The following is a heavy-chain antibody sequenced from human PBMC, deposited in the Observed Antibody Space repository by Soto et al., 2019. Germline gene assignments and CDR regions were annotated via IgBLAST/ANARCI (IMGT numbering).Heavy chain of an antibody. CDR2: IYSAGNT. CDR1: GFTVSNNY. CDR3: ATSPGRNY. D-gene: IGHD4-17*01. Sequence: GESLKISCAASGFTVSNNYMSWVRQAPGKGLEGVSVIYSAGNTFYSDSVKGRLTISRDNSKNTLYLQMSSLRAEDTAVYYCATSPGRNYWGQGTLVTVSS. J-gene: IGHJ4*02. V-gene: IGHV3-53*01.